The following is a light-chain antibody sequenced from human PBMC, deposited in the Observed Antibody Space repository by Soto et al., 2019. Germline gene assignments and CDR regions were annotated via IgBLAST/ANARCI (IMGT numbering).Light chain of an antibody. V-gene: IGLV2-14*01. CDR2: KVS. J-gene: IGLJ1*01. Sequence: QSALTQPASVSGSPGQSITISCTGTSSDVGGYNYVSWYQQHPGKAPKLMIYKVSKRPSGVSNRFSGSKSGNTASLTISGLQAEDEADYYCSSYTSSSIDYVFGTGTKVTVL. CDR3: SSYTSSSIDYV. CDR1: SSDVGGYNY.